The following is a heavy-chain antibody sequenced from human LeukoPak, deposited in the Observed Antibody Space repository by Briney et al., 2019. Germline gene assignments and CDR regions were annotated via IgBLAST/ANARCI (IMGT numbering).Heavy chain of an antibody. J-gene: IGHJ5*02. CDR2: IIAYNGNT. CDR1: GYTFTSYG. V-gene: IGHV1-18*01. D-gene: IGHD5-18*01. CDR3: ARDKRDTAMVTPNWFDP. Sequence: GASVKVSCKASGYTFTSYGISWVRQAPGQGLEWMGWIIAYNGNTNYAQKLQGRVTMTTDTSTSTAYMELRSLRSDDTAVYYCARDKRDTAMVTPNWFDPWGQGTLVTVSS.